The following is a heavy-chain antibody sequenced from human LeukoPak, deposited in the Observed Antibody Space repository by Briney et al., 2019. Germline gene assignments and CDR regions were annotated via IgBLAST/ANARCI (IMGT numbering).Heavy chain of an antibody. CDR1: GGSISNSSYY. J-gene: IGHJ4*02. V-gene: IGHV4-39*01. CDR3: ARSSYYDILTGYFDY. CDR2: VYYSRST. Sequence: SETLSLTCTVSGGSISNSSYYWGWIRQSPGKGLEWIGNVYYSRSTYYNPSLKSRVTISLDRSQNQFTLRLNSVTAADTAEYYCARSSYYDILTGYFDYWGQGTPVTVSS. D-gene: IGHD3-9*01.